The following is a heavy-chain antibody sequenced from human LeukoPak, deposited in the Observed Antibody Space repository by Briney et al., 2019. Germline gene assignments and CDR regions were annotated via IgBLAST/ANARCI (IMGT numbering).Heavy chain of an antibody. CDR3: ASVDTAMVPFDY. Sequence: GGSLRLSCAASGFTFSSYEMNWVRQAPGKGLEWVSYISSSGNIIYHADSVKGRFTISRDNAKNSLYLQMNSLRAEDTAVYYCASVDTAMVPFDYWGQGTLVTVSS. V-gene: IGHV3-48*03. D-gene: IGHD5-18*01. J-gene: IGHJ4*02. CDR2: ISSSGNII. CDR1: GFTFSSYE.